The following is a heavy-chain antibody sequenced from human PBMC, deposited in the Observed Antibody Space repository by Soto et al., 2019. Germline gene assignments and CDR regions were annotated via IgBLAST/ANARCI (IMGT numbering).Heavy chain of an antibody. V-gene: IGHV5-51*01. J-gene: IGHJ6*02. CDR1: GYTFSDYW. Sequence: EVQLVQSGVEVKKPGESLKISCKGSGYTFSDYWIAWVRQMPGKGLEWMGVIYPRDSDTRYSPSFQGQVTISVDTSIDTAYLQWTSLEASQSATYYCARQAVAHRTGRDGLDVWGRGTNVLVSS. D-gene: IGHD3-10*01. CDR3: ARQAVAHRTGRDGLDV. CDR2: IYPRDSDT.